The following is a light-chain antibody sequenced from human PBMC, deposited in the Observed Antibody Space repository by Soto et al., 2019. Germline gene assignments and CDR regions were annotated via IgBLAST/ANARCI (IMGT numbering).Light chain of an antibody. CDR2: GVS. Sequence: EIVLTQSPATLSLSPGETATLYCRASQTVRSHLAWFQQKPGQAPRLLMYGVSTRATGMPARFSGSGSGTEFTLIISSLQSEDIADYYCQQYSDWPLTFGGGTKVEIK. V-gene: IGKV3D-15*01. CDR3: QQYSDWPLT. CDR1: QTVRSH. J-gene: IGKJ4*01.